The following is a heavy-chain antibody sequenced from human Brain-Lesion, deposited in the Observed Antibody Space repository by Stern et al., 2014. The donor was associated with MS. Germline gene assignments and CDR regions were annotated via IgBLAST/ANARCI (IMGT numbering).Heavy chain of an antibody. CDR3: ARGERWFDS. CDR2: VNNDGRRT. Sequence: EVQLGESGGGLVQPGGSLRLSCAASGFTFSNYWIHWVRQAPGKGLVWVSRVNNDGRRTSYADSVKGRFTMSRDNAKNTLYLQMNSLRVEDTAIYYCARGERWFDSWGQGTLVTVSS. CDR1: GFTFSNYW. V-gene: IGHV3-74*01. J-gene: IGHJ5*01.